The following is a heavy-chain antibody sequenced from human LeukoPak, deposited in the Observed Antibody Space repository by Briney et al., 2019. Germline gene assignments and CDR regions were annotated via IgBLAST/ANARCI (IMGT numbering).Heavy chain of an antibody. D-gene: IGHD1-26*01. CDR2: IYYSGST. J-gene: IGHJ4*02. Sequence: LETLSLTCAVSGASISGSGYYWGWIRQPPGKGLEWIGNIYYSGSTNYNPSLKSRVTISVDTSKNQFSLKLSSVTAADTAVYYCARVGAKDYWGQGTLVTVSS. CDR3: ARVGAKDY. CDR1: GASISGSGYY. V-gene: IGHV4-39*07.